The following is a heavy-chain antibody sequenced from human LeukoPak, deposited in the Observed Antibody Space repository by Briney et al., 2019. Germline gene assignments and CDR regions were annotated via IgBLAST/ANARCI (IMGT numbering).Heavy chain of an antibody. V-gene: IGHV3-23*01. CDR2: ISGSGGST. J-gene: IGHJ4*02. D-gene: IGHD2-2*01. CDR1: GFTFSSYA. Sequence: GGSLRLSCAASGFTFSSYAMSWVRQAPGKGLEWVSAISGSGGSTYYADSVKGRFTISRDNSKNTLYLQMNSLRAEDTAVYYCAKERLRSHCGSTSCYFDYWGQGTLVTVSS. CDR3: AKERLRSHCGSTSCYFDY.